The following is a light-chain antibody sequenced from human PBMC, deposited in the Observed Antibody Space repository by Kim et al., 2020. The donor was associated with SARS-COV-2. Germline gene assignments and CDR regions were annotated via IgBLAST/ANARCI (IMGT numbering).Light chain of an antibody. V-gene: IGLV3-25*03. Sequence: SYELTQPPSVSVSPGQTARIACSGDTLPKQYTYWYQQKPGQAPLLVIYKDTERPSEIPERFSGSSSGTTVTLTISGVQAEDEGDYYCQSADNTGTYRVFG. CDR2: KDT. CDR3: QSADNTGTYRV. J-gene: IGLJ2*01. CDR1: TLPKQY.